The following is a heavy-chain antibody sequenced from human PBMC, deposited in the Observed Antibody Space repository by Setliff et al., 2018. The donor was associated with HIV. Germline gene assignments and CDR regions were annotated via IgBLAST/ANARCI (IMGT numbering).Heavy chain of an antibody. CDR2: IKSKTEDETT. V-gene: IGHV3-15*01. Sequence: GGSLRLSCAASGFTFNNAWMSWVRQAPGKGLEWVGRIKSKTEDETTDYAAPVKGRFTISRDESKDTLYLQMKSLKAEDTAVYYCITDQELSTIFGVDAFYVWGQGTMVTVSSGASLLGAKEVFFDYWGQGALVTVSS. CDR3: ITDQELSTIFGVDAFYVWGQGTMVTVSSGASLLGAKEVFFDY. J-gene: IGHJ4*02. D-gene: IGHD3-3*01. CDR1: GFTFNNAW.